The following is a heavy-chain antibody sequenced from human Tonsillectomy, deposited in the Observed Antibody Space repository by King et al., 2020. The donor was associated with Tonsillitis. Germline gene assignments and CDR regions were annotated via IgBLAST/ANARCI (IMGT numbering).Heavy chain of an antibody. J-gene: IGHJ5*02. V-gene: IGHV4-30-4*08. Sequence: QLQESGPGLVKPSQTLSLTCTVSGGSISNDDHYWSLIRQPPGKGLEWIGYIHNSGRTYYNPSLRGRVTISLGTSKNQFSLKLTSVTAADTAVYYCARNSISAYGSGRYTPNWFDPWGQGILVTVSS. D-gene: IGHD3-10*01. CDR3: ARNSISAYGSGRYTPNWFDP. CDR1: GGSISNDDHY. CDR2: IHNSGRT.